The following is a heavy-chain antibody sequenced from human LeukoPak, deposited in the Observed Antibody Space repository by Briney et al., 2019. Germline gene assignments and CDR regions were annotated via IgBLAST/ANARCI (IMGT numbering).Heavy chain of an antibody. J-gene: IGHJ4*02. CDR1: GYTFTDYY. V-gene: IGHV1-2*06. Sequence: ASVKVSCKASGYTFTDYYMHWVRQAPGQGLEWMGRINPNSGGTNYAQMFQARVTMTRDTSISTAYMELSRLRSDDTALYYCARAAYYYDGSGYYLGDWGQGTLVTVSS. CDR3: ARAAYYYDGSGYYLGD. D-gene: IGHD3-22*01. CDR2: INPNSGGT.